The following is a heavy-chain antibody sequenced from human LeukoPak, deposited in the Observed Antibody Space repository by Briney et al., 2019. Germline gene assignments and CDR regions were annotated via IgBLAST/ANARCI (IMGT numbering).Heavy chain of an antibody. CDR1: GFTFSSYA. V-gene: IGHV3-23*01. J-gene: IGHJ4*02. Sequence: PGGSLRLSCAASGFTFSSYAMTWVRQAPGKGLEWVSTISDSGARTNYADSAKGRFTISRDNSMNTLYPQMNSLRADDTAVYYCASDYFLDYWGQGTLVTVSS. D-gene: IGHD6-25*01. CDR2: ISDSGART. CDR3: ASDYFLDY.